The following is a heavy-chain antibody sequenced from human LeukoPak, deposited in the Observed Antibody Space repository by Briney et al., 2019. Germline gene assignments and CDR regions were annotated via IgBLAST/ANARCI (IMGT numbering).Heavy chain of an antibody. J-gene: IGHJ4*02. V-gene: IGHV3-23*01. Sequence: PGGSLRLSCAASGFTFSNYAMTWVRQAPGKGLEWVSVISGVGSNTDYADSVKGRFTISRDNSKNTLSLQMNSLRAEDTAVYYCAREVVGQPLVRYYFDYWGQGTLVTVSS. CDR1: GFTFSNYA. CDR2: ISGVGSNT. D-gene: IGHD2-15*01. CDR3: AREVVGQPLVRYYFDY.